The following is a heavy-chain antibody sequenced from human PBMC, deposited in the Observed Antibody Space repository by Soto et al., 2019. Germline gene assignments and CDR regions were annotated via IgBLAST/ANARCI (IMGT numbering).Heavy chain of an antibody. CDR1: GGSFSGYY. V-gene: IGHV4-34*01. Sequence: SETLSLTCAVYGGSFSGYYWSWIRQPPGKGLEWIGEINHSGSTNYNPSLKSRVTISVDTSKNQFSLKLSSVTAADAAVYYCARGRYYGSGSFYFQVRYYYYGMDVWGQGTKVTVSS. D-gene: IGHD3-10*01. CDR3: ARGRYYGSGSFYFQVRYYYYGMDV. J-gene: IGHJ6*02. CDR2: INHSGST.